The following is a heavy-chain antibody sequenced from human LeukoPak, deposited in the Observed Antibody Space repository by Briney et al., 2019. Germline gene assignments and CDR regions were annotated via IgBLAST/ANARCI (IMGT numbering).Heavy chain of an antibody. Sequence: ASVKVSCKASGGTFSSYTISWVRQAPGQGLEWMGRIIPTLGIANYAQKFQGRVTITADKSTSTAYMELSSLRSEDTAVYYCASLITIFGVVIQDAFDIWGQGTMVTVSS. CDR3: ASLITIFGVVIQDAFDI. J-gene: IGHJ3*02. V-gene: IGHV1-69*02. CDR2: IIPTLGIA. CDR1: GGTFSSYT. D-gene: IGHD3-3*01.